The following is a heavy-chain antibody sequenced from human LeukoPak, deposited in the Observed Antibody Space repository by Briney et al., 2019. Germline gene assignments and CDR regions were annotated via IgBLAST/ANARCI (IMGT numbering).Heavy chain of an antibody. CDR2: IYPGDSDT. D-gene: IGHD1-1*01. CDR1: GYSFTSYW. Sequence: GESLKISCKGFGYSFTSYWIGWVRQMPGKGLERMGIIYPGDSDTRYSPSFQGQVTTSADKSISTAYLQWSSLKASDTAMYYCARHETGPYFDYWGQGTLVTVSS. V-gene: IGHV5-51*01. J-gene: IGHJ4*02. CDR3: ARHETGPYFDY.